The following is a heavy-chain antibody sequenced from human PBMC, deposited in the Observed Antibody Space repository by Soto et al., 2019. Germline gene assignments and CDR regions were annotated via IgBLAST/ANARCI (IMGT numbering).Heavy chain of an antibody. D-gene: IGHD3-22*01. CDR3: ARSRYYYDTSDYLDY. CDR1: GFTFSSDA. V-gene: IGHV3-30-3*01. CDR2: ISYHGNDK. J-gene: IGHJ4*02. Sequence: GSLRLSCGASGFTFSSDAMHWVRQVPGKGLEWVAVISYHGNDKYYADSVKGRFTISRDNSKNMLYLQMNSLRAEDTAVYYCARSRYYYDTSDYLDYWGQGTLVTVSS.